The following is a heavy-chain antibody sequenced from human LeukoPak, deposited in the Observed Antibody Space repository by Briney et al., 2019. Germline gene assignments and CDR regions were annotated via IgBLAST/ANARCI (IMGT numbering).Heavy chain of an antibody. V-gene: IGHV3-23*01. CDR1: GFTFSSYA. J-gene: IGHJ6*02. Sequence: PGGSLRLSCAASGFTFSSYAMSWVRQAPGKGLEWVSAISGSGGSTYYADSVKGRFTISRDISKNTLYLQMNSLRADDTALYYCAKAATRRAASNYYYYGMDVWGHGTTVTVFS. CDR2: ISGSGGST. D-gene: IGHD4-11*01. CDR3: AKAATRRAASNYYYYGMDV.